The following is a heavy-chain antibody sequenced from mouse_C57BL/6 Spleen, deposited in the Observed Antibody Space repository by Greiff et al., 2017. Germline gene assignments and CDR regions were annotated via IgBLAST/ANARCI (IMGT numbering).Heavy chain of an antibody. CDR3: ARGGYYDPFDY. J-gene: IGHJ2*01. D-gene: IGHD2-4*01. CDR2: LYPGSGNT. Sequence: VQLQQSGPELVKPGASVQISCKASGYTFTDYYINWVKQRPGQGLEWIGWLYPGSGNTKYNEKFKGKATLTVYTSSSTASMQLSSLTSEDAAVYFCARGGYYDPFDYWGQGTTLTVSS. CDR1: GYTFTDYY. V-gene: IGHV1-84*01.